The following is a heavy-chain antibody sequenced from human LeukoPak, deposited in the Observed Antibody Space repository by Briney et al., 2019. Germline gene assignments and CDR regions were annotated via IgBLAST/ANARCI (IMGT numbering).Heavy chain of an antibody. V-gene: IGHV3-74*01. CDR2: INSDGSST. D-gene: IGHD3-16*02. Sequence: GGSLRLSCAASGFTFSSYWMHWVRQAPGKGLVWVSRINSDGSSTSYADSVKGRFTISRDNAKNTLYLQMNSLRAKDTAVYYCAREGLYGGNWFDPWGQGTLVTVSS. CDR1: GFTFSSYW. J-gene: IGHJ5*02. CDR3: AREGLYGGNWFDP.